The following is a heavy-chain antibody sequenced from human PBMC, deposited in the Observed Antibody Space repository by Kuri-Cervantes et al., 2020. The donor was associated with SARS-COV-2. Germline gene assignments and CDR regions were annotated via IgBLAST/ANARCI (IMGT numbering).Heavy chain of an antibody. CDR1: GFTFSSYS. D-gene: IGHD6-13*01. CDR2: ISSSSSTI. Sequence: GGSLRLSCAASGFTFSSYSMNWVRQAPGKGLEWVSYISSSSSTIYYADSVKGRFTISRDNAKNSLYLLMNSLRDEDTAVYYCARAISSWFDYWGQGTLVTVSS. J-gene: IGHJ4*02. V-gene: IGHV3-48*02. CDR3: ARAISSWFDY.